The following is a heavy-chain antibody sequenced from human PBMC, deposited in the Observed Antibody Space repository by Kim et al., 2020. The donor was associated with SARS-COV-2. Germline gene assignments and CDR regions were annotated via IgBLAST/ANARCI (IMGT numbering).Heavy chain of an antibody. Sequence: SETLSLTCTVSGGSISSSSYYWGWIRQPPGKGLEWIGSIYYSGSTYYNPSLKSRVTISVDTSKNQFSLKLSSVTAADTAVYYCARNPSMVRGVIGPCFD. CDR3: ARNPSMVRGVIGPCFD. D-gene: IGHD3-10*01. CDR1: GGSISSSSYY. J-gene: IGHJ4*01. CDR2: IYYSGST. V-gene: IGHV4-39*01.